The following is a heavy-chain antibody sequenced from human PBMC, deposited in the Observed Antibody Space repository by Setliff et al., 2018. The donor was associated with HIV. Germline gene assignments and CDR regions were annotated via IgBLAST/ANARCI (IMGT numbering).Heavy chain of an antibody. CDR3: ARGVPLLPPHY. V-gene: IGHV4-39*07. CDR1: GGSISSDNYY. D-gene: IGHD2-21*02. Sequence: SETLSLTCTVSGGSISSDNYYWGWIHQPPGKGLEWIGSIFYSETVYYGGRTYYSPSLKSRVTISVDTSKSQFSLKLSSVTAADTAVYYCARGVPLLPPHYWGQGTLVTVSS. J-gene: IGHJ4*02. CDR2: IFYSETVYYGGRT.